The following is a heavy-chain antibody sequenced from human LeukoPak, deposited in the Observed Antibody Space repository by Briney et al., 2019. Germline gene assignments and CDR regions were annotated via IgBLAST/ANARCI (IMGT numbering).Heavy chain of an antibody. CDR1: GGSISSYY. CDR2: IYYTGAT. D-gene: IGHD5-18*01. V-gene: IGHV4-59*01. CDR3: ARAGYSYGTGYYFDY. J-gene: IGHJ4*02. Sequence: PSETLSLTCTVSGGSISSYYWSWIRLPPGKGLEWIGYIYYTGATYYNPSLKSRVTISLDTSKNQFSLKLSSVAAADAAVYYCARAGYSYGTGYYFDYWGQGALVTVSS.